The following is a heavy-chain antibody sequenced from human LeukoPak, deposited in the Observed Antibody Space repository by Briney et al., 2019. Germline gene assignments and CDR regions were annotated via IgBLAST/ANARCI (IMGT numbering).Heavy chain of an antibody. Sequence: PGGSLRLSCAASGFTFSNYGMSWVRQAPGKGLEWVSAISGSGGSTYYADSVRGRFTISRDSSKNTLYLQMNSLRAEDAAVYYCAKAPVTSCRGAYCYPFDYWGQGTLVTVSS. V-gene: IGHV3-23*01. CDR2: ISGSGGST. CDR3: AKAPVTSCRGAYCYPFDY. D-gene: IGHD2-21*01. J-gene: IGHJ4*02. CDR1: GFTFSNYG.